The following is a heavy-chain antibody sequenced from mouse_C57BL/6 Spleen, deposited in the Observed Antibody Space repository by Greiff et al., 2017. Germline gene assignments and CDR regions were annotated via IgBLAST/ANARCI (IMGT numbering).Heavy chain of an antibody. V-gene: IGHV14-4*01. J-gene: IGHJ2*01. Sequence: EVQLQQSGAELVRPGASVKLSCTASGFNIKDDYMHWVKQRPEQGLEWIGWIDPENGDTEYASKFQGKATITADTSSNTAYLQLSSLTSEDTAVYYCTITTVVATEGYWGQGTTLTVSS. CDR3: TITTVVATEGY. CDR1: GFNIKDDY. CDR2: IDPENGDT. D-gene: IGHD1-1*01.